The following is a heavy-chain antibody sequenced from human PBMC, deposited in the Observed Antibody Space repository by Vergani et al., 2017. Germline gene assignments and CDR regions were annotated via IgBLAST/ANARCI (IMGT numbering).Heavy chain of an antibody. Sequence: EVQLVESGGGLVQPGRSLRLSCTASGFTFGDYAMSWVRQAPGKGLEWVGFIRSKAYGGTTEYAASVKGRFTISRDDSKSIAYLQMNSLKTEDTAVYYCTRDRSPSPMGRGVTLYGMDGWGQGTTVIVSS. CDR3: TRDRSPSPMGRGVTLYGMDG. CDR2: IRSKAYGGTT. D-gene: IGHD3-10*01. CDR1: GFTFGDYA. J-gene: IGHJ6*02. V-gene: IGHV3-49*04.